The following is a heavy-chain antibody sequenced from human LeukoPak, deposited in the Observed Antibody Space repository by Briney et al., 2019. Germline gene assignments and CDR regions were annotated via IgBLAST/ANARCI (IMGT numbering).Heavy chain of an antibody. CDR2: ISWNSGSI. V-gene: IGHV3-9*01. CDR1: GFTFDDYA. J-gene: IGHJ4*02. Sequence: GGSLRPSCAASGFTFDDYAMHWVRQAPGKGLEWVSGISWNSGSIGYADSVKGRFTISRDNAKNSLYLQMNSLRAEDTALYYCAKDTNYDSSGYYGQFDYWGQGTLVTVSS. D-gene: IGHD3-22*01. CDR3: AKDTNYDSSGYYGQFDY.